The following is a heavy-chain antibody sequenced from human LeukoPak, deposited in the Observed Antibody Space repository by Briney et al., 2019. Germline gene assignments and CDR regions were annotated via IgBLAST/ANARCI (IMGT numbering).Heavy chain of an antibody. V-gene: IGHV1-8*01. CDR3: ARVPSGGRITIFGVVTGPRYYYYMDV. Sequence: GASVKVSCKASGYTFTSYDINWVRQATGQGLEWMGWMNPNSGNTGYAQKFQGRVTMTRNTSISTAYMELSSLRSEDTAVYYCARVPSGGRITIFGVVTGPRYYYYMDVWGKGTTVTVSS. CDR2: MNPNSGNT. D-gene: IGHD3-3*01. CDR1: GYTFTSYD. J-gene: IGHJ6*03.